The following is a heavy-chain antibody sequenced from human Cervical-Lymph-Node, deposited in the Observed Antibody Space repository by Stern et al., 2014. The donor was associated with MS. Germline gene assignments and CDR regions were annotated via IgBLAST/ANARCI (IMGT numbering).Heavy chain of an antibody. CDR3: ARDGIAVSWFDP. Sequence: VQLVESGAEVKKPGESLKISCKGSGYSFTSYWISWVRQLPGKGLEWMGRIDPSDSYIKYSPCFQGHVTISADKSISTAYLQWSSLKASDTAMYYCARDGIAVSWFDPWGQGTLLTVSS. CDR2: IDPSDSYI. CDR1: GYSFTSYW. J-gene: IGHJ5*02. D-gene: IGHD6-19*01. V-gene: IGHV5-10-1*01.